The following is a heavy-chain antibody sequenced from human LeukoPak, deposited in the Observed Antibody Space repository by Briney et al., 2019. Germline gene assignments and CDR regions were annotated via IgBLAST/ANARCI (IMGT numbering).Heavy chain of an antibody. CDR2: IIPIFGTA. J-gene: IGHJ6*02. Sequence: SVNVSCKASGGTFSSYAISWVRQAPGQGLEWMGGIIPIFGTANYAQKFQGRVTITADESTSTAYMELSSLRSEDTAVYYCARGAYYYDSSGYYYSYGMDVWGQGTTVTVSS. D-gene: IGHD3-22*01. V-gene: IGHV1-69*13. CDR3: ARGAYYYDSSGYYYSYGMDV. CDR1: GGTFSSYA.